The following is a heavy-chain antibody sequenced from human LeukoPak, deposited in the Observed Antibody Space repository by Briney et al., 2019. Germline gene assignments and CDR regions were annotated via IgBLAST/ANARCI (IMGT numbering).Heavy chain of an antibody. Sequence: SETLSLTCTVSGDSISSYYWSWIRQPPGKGLEWIGYIYTSGGTNYIPSLKGRVTISIDTSKNQFSLKLSSVTAADPAVYYCARLTRLSTSPDRYYLDYWGQGTLVTVSS. CDR2: IYTSGGT. CDR3: ARLTRLSTSPDRYYLDY. D-gene: IGHD6-6*01. J-gene: IGHJ4*02. CDR1: GDSISSYY. V-gene: IGHV4-4*09.